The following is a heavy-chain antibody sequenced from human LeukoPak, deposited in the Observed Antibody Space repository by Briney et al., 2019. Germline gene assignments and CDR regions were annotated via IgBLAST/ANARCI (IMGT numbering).Heavy chain of an antibody. V-gene: IGHV3-23*01. D-gene: IGHD3-22*01. CDR2: ISGSGGST. J-gene: IGHJ4*02. CDR1: GFTFSSYA. CDR3: AKSADWDLDDGITMIVDPFDY. Sequence: GGSLRLSCAASGFTFSSYAMSWVRQAPGKGLEWVSAISGSGGSTYYADSVKGRFTISRDNSKNTLYLQMNSLRAEDTAVYYCAKSADWDLDDGITMIVDPFDYWGQGTLVTVSS.